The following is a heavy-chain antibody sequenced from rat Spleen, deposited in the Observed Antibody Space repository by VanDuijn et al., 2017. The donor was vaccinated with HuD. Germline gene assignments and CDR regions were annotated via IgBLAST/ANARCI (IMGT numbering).Heavy chain of an antibody. CDR3: ARRDKYYGYNFDY. Sequence: EVQLVESDGGLVQPGRSLKLSCVASGFTFSDYYMAWVRQAPTKGLEWVATVSFDGSGPYYRDSVKGRFTISRDNAKSTLYLQMNSLRSEDTATYYCARRDKYYGYNFDYWGQGVMVTVSS. CDR2: VSFDGSGP. CDR1: GFTFSDYY. V-gene: IGHV5-29*01. D-gene: IGHD1-9*01. J-gene: IGHJ2*01.